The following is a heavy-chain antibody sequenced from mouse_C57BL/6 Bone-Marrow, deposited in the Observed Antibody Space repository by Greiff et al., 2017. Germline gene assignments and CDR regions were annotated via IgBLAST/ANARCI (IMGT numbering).Heavy chain of an antibody. Sequence: EVQGVESGGDLVKPGGSLKLSCAASGFTFSSYGMSWVRQTPDKRLEWVATISSGGSYTYYPDSVKGRFTLSRDNAKNTLYLQMSSLKSEDTAMYYCARHVYYGSSYDYFDYWGQGTTLTVSS. CDR2: ISSGGSYT. CDR1: GFTFSSYG. CDR3: ARHVYYGSSYDYFDY. J-gene: IGHJ2*01. V-gene: IGHV5-6*01. D-gene: IGHD1-1*01.